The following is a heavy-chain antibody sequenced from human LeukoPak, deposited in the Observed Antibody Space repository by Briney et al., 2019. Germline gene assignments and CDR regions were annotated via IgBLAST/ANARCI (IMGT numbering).Heavy chain of an antibody. J-gene: IGHJ4*02. D-gene: IGHD3-3*01. Sequence: EASVKVSCKASGGTSSSYAISWVGQAPGQGREWMGGIIPIFGTANYAQKFQGRVTITTDESTSTAYMELSSLISADTAVYYCAREGIRYDFVFYYWGQGTLVTVSS. V-gene: IGHV1-69*05. CDR3: AREGIRYDFVFYY. CDR2: IIPIFGTA. CDR1: GGTSSSYA.